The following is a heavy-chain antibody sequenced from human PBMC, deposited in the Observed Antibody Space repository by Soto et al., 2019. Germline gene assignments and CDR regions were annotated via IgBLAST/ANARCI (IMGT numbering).Heavy chain of an antibody. D-gene: IGHD1-26*01. CDR3: ARDKGVGAATNWFDS. V-gene: IGHV4-4*07. Sequence: SETLSLTCTVSGVSLSSSYWSWIRQPAGKGLEWIGRIYTSGNTNYNPSLKSRVTMSVDTSKNQFSLKMRSVTAADTAVYFCARDKGVGAATNWFDSWGQGTLVTVSS. CDR1: GVSLSSSY. J-gene: IGHJ5*01. CDR2: IYTSGNT.